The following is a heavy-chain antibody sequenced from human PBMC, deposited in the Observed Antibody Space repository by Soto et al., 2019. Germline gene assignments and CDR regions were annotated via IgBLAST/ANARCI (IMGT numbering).Heavy chain of an antibody. D-gene: IGHD3-22*01. Sequence: QVQLVESGGGVVQPGRSLRLSCAASGFTFSNYDIHWVRQAPGKGLEWVAVISYDGSNKYYADFVKGRFTISRDNSKNTLFLQLNSLRAEDTALYYCAKGLAGYDSSLDAFEIWGQGTMVTVSS. V-gene: IGHV3-30*18. J-gene: IGHJ3*02. CDR3: AKGLAGYDSSLDAFEI. CDR2: ISYDGSNK. CDR1: GFTFSNYD.